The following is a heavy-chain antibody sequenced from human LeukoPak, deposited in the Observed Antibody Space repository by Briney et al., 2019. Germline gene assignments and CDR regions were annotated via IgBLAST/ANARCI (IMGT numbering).Heavy chain of an antibody. J-gene: IGHJ5*02. D-gene: IGHD5-18*01. CDR1: GDSLSDNSAA. CDR2: TYYRSKWHY. CDR3: AGYSYGVRPS. Sequence: SQTLSLTCVLSGDSLSDNSAAWNWLRQSPSRGLEWLGRTYYRSKWHYDYAVSVKSRITINPDTSKNQFSLHLDSVTPEDTAVYYCAGYSYGVRPSWGQGTLVSVSS. V-gene: IGHV6-1*01.